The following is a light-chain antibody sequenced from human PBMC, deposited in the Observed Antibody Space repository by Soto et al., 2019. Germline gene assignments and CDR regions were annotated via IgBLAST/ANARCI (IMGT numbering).Light chain of an antibody. V-gene: IGLV2-14*01. CDR2: EVS. J-gene: IGLJ1*01. CDR1: SSDVGGYNY. Sequence: QSALTQPASVSGSPGQSITIPCTGTSSDVGGYNYVSWYQQHPGKAPKLMIYEVSNRPSGVYNRFSGSKSGNTASLTISGLQAEDEADYYCSSYTSSSPYVFRTGTKVTVL. CDR3: SSYTSSSPYV.